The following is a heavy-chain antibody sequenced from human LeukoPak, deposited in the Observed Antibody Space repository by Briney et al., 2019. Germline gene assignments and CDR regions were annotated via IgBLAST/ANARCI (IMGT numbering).Heavy chain of an antibody. D-gene: IGHD6-6*01. Sequence: GGSLRLSCAASGFTFSTYAMHWVRQAPGKGLEYVSTISDNGGSTFYANSVKGRFTISRDNSKNTLCLQMGSLRPEDMAVYYCARALIAACPDSLFDYWGQGTLVTVSS. CDR3: ARALIAACPDSLFDY. CDR1: GFTFSTYA. CDR2: ISDNGGST. V-gene: IGHV3-64*01. J-gene: IGHJ4*02.